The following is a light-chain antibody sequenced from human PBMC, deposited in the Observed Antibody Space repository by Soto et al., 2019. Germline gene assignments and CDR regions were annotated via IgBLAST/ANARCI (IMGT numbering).Light chain of an antibody. CDR1: SSDVGAYNS. CDR2: KGT. V-gene: IGLV2-23*01. Sequence: SVLAQPGSVCGYPGQSITISCTGTSSDVGAYNSVSWYQQHPHRAPQVIIYKGTQRPSGVSNRFSGSTSGNAASLTISALQADDGADYFCCSSAPESTYVFGTGTKVTVL. CDR3: CSSAPESTYV. J-gene: IGLJ1*01.